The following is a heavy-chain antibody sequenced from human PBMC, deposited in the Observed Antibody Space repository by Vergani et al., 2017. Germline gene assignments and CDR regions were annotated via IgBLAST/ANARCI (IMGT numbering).Heavy chain of an antibody. D-gene: IGHD3-22*01. CDR2: MNPNSGNT. CDR1: GYTFTSYD. V-gene: IGHV1-8*03. J-gene: IGHJ6*02. Sequence: QVQLVQSGAEVKKPGASVKVSCKASGYTFTSYDINWVRQATGQGLEWMGWMNPNSGNTGYAQKFQGRVTITRNTSISTAYMELSSLRSEDTAVYYGARGGYDSSGYYSNYYYGMDVWDQGTTVTVSS. CDR3: ARGGYDSSGYYSNYYYGMDV.